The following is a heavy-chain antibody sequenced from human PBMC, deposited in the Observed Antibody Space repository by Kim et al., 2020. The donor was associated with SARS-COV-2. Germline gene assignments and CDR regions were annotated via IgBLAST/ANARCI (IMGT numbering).Heavy chain of an antibody. J-gene: IGHJ5*02. CDR3: AKDGSEYDDSSGYLVDP. V-gene: IGHV3-30*02. Sequence: KGRVTSSRDNAKNTLYLQMNSMRAEDTAVYYCAKDGSEYDDSSGYLVDPWGQGTLVTVSS. D-gene: IGHD3-22*01.